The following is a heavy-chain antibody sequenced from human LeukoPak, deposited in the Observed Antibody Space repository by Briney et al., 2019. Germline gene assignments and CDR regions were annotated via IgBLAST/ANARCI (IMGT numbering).Heavy chain of an antibody. D-gene: IGHD3-22*01. Sequence: GGSLRLSCAASGFTFSDYYMSWIRQAPGKGLEWVSYISGSSNIIYYADSVKGRFTISRDNAKNSLYLQMNSLGAEDTAVYYCARRVQYDNSGYSCWGQGALVTVSS. CDR3: ARRVQYDNSGYSC. CDR2: ISGSSNII. CDR1: GFTFSDYY. V-gene: IGHV3-11*01. J-gene: IGHJ4*02.